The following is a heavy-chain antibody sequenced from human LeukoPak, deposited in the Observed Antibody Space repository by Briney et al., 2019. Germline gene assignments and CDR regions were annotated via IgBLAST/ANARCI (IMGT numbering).Heavy chain of an antibody. CDR3: ARSITMVRGVILGFDY. CDR1: GYSFTSYW. D-gene: IGHD3-10*01. V-gene: IGHV5-51*01. J-gene: IGHJ4*02. CDR2: IYPGDSDT. Sequence: GESLKISCKGSGYSFTSYWSGWVRQMPGKGLEWMGIIYPGDSDTRYSPSFQGQATISADKSISTAYLQWSSLKASDTAMYYCARSITMVRGVILGFDYWGQGTLVTVSS.